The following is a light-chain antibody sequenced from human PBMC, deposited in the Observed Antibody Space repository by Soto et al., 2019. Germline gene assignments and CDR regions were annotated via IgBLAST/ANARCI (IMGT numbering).Light chain of an antibody. CDR2: DAS. V-gene: IGKV3-11*01. Sequence: EIVLTQSPATLSLSPGERATLSCRASQSVSSYLAWYQQKPGQAPRLLIYDASNRATGIPARFSCSGSGTDFTLTISSLEPEDFAVYYCQQRSNWPPYTFVQGTKLEIK. CDR3: QQRSNWPPYT. J-gene: IGKJ2*01. CDR1: QSVSSY.